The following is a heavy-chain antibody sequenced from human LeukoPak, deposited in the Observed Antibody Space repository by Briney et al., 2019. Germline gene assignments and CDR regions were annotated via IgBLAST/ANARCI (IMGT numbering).Heavy chain of an antibody. Sequence: ASVKVSCKASGYNFRNYGIGWVRQAPRQGLEWMGWITAGNGNTNYAQKVQGRVTMTTDTSTSTAYMELMSLRSDDTAVYFCARDSARGYSYGYNDFDIWGQGTMVTVSS. CDR1: GYNFRNYG. D-gene: IGHD5-18*01. J-gene: IGHJ3*02. V-gene: IGHV1-18*01. CDR3: ARDSARGYSYGYNDFDI. CDR2: ITAGNGNT.